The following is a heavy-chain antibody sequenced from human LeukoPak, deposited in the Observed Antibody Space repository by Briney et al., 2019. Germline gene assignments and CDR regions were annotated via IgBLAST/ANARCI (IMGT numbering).Heavy chain of an antibody. Sequence: ASVKVSCKASGYTFTSYDINWVPQATQQGLEWMGWMNPNSGNTGYAQKFQGRVTITRNTSISTAYMELSSLRSEDTAVYYCAKVAIFGVVTPYLDVWGKGTPVTVSS. CDR2: MNPNSGNT. J-gene: IGHJ6*03. D-gene: IGHD3-3*01. CDR1: GYTFTSYD. CDR3: AKVAIFGVVTPYLDV. V-gene: IGHV1-8*03.